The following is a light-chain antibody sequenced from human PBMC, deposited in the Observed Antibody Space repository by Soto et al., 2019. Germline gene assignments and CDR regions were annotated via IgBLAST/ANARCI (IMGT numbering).Light chain of an antibody. CDR1: QSISNY. J-gene: IGKJ4*01. V-gene: IGKV1-39*01. CDR3: QKSYNTLPLT. Sequence: DIQMTQSPSSLSAFVGDRLTITCRASQSISNYLNWYQQKTGKAPKLLLFAASNLQSGVPYRFSGSGSGTGFTLTISGLQPEDSATYYCQKSYNTLPLTFGGGTKVDIK. CDR2: AAS.